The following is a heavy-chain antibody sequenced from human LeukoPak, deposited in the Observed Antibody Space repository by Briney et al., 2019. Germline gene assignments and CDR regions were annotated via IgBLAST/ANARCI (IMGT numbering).Heavy chain of an antibody. D-gene: IGHD2-21*02. V-gene: IGHV3-23*01. J-gene: IGHJ4*02. Sequence: PGGSLRLSCAASGFTFSSYAMSWVRQAPGKGLEWVSAISGSGGSTYYADSVKGRFTISRDNSKNTLYLQMNSLRAEDTAVYYCAVSYCGGDCYPFDCWGQGTLVTVSS. CDR2: ISGSGGST. CDR1: GFTFSSYA. CDR3: AVSYCGGDCYPFDC.